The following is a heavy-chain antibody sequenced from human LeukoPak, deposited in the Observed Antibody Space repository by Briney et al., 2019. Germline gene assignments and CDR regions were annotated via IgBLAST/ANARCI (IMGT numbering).Heavy chain of an antibody. J-gene: IGHJ4*02. CDR2: ISSSSSYI. Sequence: PGGSLRLSCAASGFTFSDFWMHWVRQAPGKGLEWVSSISSSSSYIYYADSVKGRFTISRDNAKNSLYLQMNSLRAEDTAVYYCARDLRVSHEYSSSGFSNFDYWGQGTLVTVSS. D-gene: IGHD6-13*01. CDR3: ARDLRVSHEYSSSGFSNFDY. CDR1: GFTFSDFW. V-gene: IGHV3-21*01.